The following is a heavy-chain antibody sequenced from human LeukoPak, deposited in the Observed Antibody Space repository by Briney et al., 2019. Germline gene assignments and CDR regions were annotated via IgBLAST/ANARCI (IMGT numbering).Heavy chain of an antibody. J-gene: IGHJ4*02. Sequence: GGSLRLSCAASGFTFNTFNMTWVRQAPGKGLEWVSSITSGGDYIYYADSVKGRFTTSRDNAKTSLSLQLNSLRVEDTAVYYCARGHYDVLAASYKWTPDYWGQGTLVTVSS. CDR1: GFTFNTFN. CDR3: ARGHYDVLAASYKWTPDY. D-gene: IGHD3-9*01. CDR2: ITSGGDYI. V-gene: IGHV3-21*01.